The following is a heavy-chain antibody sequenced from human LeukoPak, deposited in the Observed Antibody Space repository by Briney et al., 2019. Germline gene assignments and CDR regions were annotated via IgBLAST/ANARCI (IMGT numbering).Heavy chain of an antibody. V-gene: IGHV4-59*01. Sequence: SETLSLTCTVSGGSISSYYWSWVRQPPGKGLEWIGYTYYRGSTNYNPSLKSRVTISVDTSKNQFSLKLSSVTAADSAIYFCARGDFDASGYSVPFAYWAREPWSPSPQ. D-gene: IGHD3-22*01. CDR1: GGSISSYY. CDR3: ARGDFDASGYSVPFAY. J-gene: IGHJ4*02. CDR2: TYYRGST.